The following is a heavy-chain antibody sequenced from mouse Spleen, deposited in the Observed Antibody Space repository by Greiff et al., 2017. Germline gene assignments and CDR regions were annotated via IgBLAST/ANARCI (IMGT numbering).Heavy chain of an antibody. CDR2: ISSGGGNT. CDR3: ARLSTMVTTFAY. Sequence: EVHLVESGGGLVKPGGSLKLSCAASGFTFSSYTMSWVRQTPAKRLEWVATISSGGGNTYYPDSVKGRFTISRDNARNTLYLQMSSLRSEDTAMYYCARLSTMVTTFAYWGQGTLVTVSA. CDR1: GFTFSSYT. D-gene: IGHD2-1*01. J-gene: IGHJ3*01. V-gene: IGHV5-9*04.